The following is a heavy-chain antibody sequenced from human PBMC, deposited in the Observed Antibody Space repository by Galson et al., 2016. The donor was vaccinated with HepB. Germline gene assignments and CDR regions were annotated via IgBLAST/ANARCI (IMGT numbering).Heavy chain of an antibody. CDR2: ISTRTGDR. CDR1: GYAFHTHR. Sequence: SVKVSCKASGYAFHTHRISWLRQAPGQRPEWMGWISTRTGDRDYAQKFQGRVTMTTDRATETVYMELRSLTSDDTAMYYCARDLTNYNRVGSMFDYWGQGTLVTVSP. J-gene: IGHJ4*02. D-gene: IGHD2/OR15-2a*01. CDR3: ARDLTNYNRVGSMFDY. V-gene: IGHV1-18*01.